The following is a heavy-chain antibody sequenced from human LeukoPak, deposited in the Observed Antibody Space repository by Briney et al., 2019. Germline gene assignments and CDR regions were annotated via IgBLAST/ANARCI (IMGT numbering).Heavy chain of an antibody. CDR3: ARGDEGGYCTNGVCYSWANFDY. CDR1: SGSISTSNYY. D-gene: IGHD2-8*01. V-gene: IGHV4-39*07. CDR2: IFYSGST. Sequence: PSETLSLTCTVSSGSISTSNYYWGWVRQPPGKALEWIGNIFYSGSTYYSPSLKSRVTISVDTSKNQFSLKLSSVTAADTAVYYCARGDEGGYCTNGVCYSWANFDYWGQGTLVTVSS. J-gene: IGHJ4*02.